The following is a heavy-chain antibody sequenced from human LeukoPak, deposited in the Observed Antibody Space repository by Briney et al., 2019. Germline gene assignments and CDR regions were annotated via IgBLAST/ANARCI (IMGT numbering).Heavy chain of an antibody. CDR3: ARHEYSGYVES. Sequence: TSETLSLTCTVSGGSISTYYWSWIRQPPGKGLEWIGYIYYTGSTNYNPSLKSRVSMSVDTSKNQFSLKLSSVTAADTAVYYCARHEYSGYVESWGQGTLVTVSS. J-gene: IGHJ5*02. V-gene: IGHV4-59*08. D-gene: IGHD5-12*01. CDR2: IYYTGST. CDR1: GGSISTYY.